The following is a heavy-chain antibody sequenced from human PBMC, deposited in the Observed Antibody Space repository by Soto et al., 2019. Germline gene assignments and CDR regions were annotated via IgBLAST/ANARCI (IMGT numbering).Heavy chain of an antibody. CDR2: IIPIFGTA. CDR3: ASLGSGSGRGVQYSSLKSYYYYGMDV. J-gene: IGHJ6*02. D-gene: IGHD6-6*01. CDR1: GGTFSSYA. V-gene: IGHV1-69*01. Sequence: QVQLVQSGAEVKKPGSSVKVSCKASGGTFSSYAISWVRQAPGQGLEWMGGIIPIFGTANYAQKFQGRVTITADEATSTAYMELSSLRSEDTAVYYCASLGSGSGRGVQYSSLKSYYYYGMDVWGQGTTVTVSS.